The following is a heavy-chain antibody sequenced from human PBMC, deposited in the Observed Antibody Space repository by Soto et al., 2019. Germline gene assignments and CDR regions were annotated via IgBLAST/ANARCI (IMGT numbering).Heavy chain of an antibody. J-gene: IGHJ4*02. CDR1: GGSISSGDYY. D-gene: IGHD2-15*01. CDR2: IYYSGST. V-gene: IGHV4-30-4*01. CDR3: ARDVVVVAATRVSYFDY. Sequence: PSETLSLTCTVSGGSISSGDYYWSWIRQPPGKGLEWIGYIYYSGSTYYNPSLKSRVTISVDTSKNQFSLKPSSVTAADTAVYYCARDVVVVAATRVSYFDYWGQGTLVTVSS.